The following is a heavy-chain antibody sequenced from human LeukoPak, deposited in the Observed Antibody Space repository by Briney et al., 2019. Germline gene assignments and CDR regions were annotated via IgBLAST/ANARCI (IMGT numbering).Heavy chain of an antibody. CDR1: GFTFSSYA. Sequence: PGGSLRLSCAASGFTFSSYAMHWVRQAPGKGLEWVAVISYDGSNKYYADSVKGRITISRDNSKNTLYLQMNSLRAEDTAVYYCARGLSDIVVVVAATNWFDPWGQGTLVTVSS. J-gene: IGHJ5*02. CDR2: ISYDGSNK. V-gene: IGHV3-30*04. D-gene: IGHD2-15*01. CDR3: ARGLSDIVVVVAATNWFDP.